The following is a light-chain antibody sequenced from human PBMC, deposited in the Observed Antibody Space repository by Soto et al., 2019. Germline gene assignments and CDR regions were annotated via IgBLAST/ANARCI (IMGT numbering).Light chain of an antibody. CDR2: EVS. Sequence: QSALTQPASVSGSPGQSITISCTGTSSDVGGYNYVSWYQQHPGKAPKLMIYEVSNRPSGVSNRFSGSKSGNTASLTISGLQAEDEAEYYCNSYTSSSTLPFVFGTGTKVTVL. J-gene: IGLJ1*01. CDR1: SSDVGGYNY. CDR3: NSYTSSSTLPFV. V-gene: IGLV2-14*01.